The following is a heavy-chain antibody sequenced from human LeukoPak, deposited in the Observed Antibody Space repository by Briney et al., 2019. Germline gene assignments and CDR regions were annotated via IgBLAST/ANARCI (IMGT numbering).Heavy chain of an antibody. CDR1: GGSFSGYY. CDR2: INHSGST. D-gene: IGHD2-21*02. Sequence: TSETLSLTCAVYGGSFSGYYWSWIRQPPGKGLEWIGEINHSGSTNYNPSLKSRVTISVDTSKNQFSLKLSSVTAADTAVYYCARGRRRGRIVVVTATYFDYWGQGTLVTVSS. CDR3: ARGRRRGRIVVVTATYFDY. J-gene: IGHJ4*02. V-gene: IGHV4-34*01.